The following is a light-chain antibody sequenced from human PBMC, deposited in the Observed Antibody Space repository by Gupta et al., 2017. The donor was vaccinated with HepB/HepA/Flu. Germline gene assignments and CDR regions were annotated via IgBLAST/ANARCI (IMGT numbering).Light chain of an antibody. CDR2: RDT. Sequence: SYQLTQPLSVSVSPGQTARITCSGDALPNQYAYWYQQKPGQAPGLVIYRDTERPSGIPGRFSGSSSGTTVTLTIGGVQAEDEADHYCQSPDKSGTYVLFGGGTKLTVL. CDR1: ALPNQY. CDR3: QSPDKSGTYVL. J-gene: IGLJ2*01. V-gene: IGLV3-25*03.